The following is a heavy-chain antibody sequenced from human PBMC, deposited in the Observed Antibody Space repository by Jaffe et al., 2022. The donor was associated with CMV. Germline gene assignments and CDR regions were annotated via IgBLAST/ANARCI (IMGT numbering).Heavy chain of an antibody. J-gene: IGHJ4*02. Sequence: QVQLVQSGAEVKKPGSSVKVSCKASGGTFSSYAISWVRQAPGQGLEWMGRIIPILGIANYAQKFQGRVTITADKSTSTAYMELSSLRSEDTAVYYCARDPGYSSSSFPFDYWGQGTLVTVSS. D-gene: IGHD6-6*01. CDR3: ARDPGYSSSSFPFDY. CDR1: GGTFSSYA. CDR2: IIPILGIA. V-gene: IGHV1-69*09.